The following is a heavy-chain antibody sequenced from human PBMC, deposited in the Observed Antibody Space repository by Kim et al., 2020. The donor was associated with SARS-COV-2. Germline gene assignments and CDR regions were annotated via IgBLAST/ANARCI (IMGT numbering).Heavy chain of an antibody. CDR1: GGSISSYY. CDR3: ARGSVGPYYDFWSGYYYYYGMDV. Sequence: SETLSLTCTVSGGSISSYYWSWIRQPPGKGLEWIGYIYYSGSTNYNPSLKSRVTISVDTSKNQFSLKLSSVTAADTAVYYCARGSVGPYYDFWSGYYYYYGMDVWGQGTTVTVSS. V-gene: IGHV4-59*13. J-gene: IGHJ6*02. CDR2: IYYSGST. D-gene: IGHD3-3*01.